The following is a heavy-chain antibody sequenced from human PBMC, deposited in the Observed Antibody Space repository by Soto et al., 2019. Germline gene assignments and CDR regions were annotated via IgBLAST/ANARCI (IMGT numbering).Heavy chain of an antibody. J-gene: IGHJ6*02. D-gene: IGHD2-15*01. CDR3: ARGGAAPGYYYYYGMDV. CDR2: ISSSSSTI. Sequence: GGSLRLSCAASGFTFSSYSMNWVRQAPGKGLEWVSYISSSSSTIYYADSVKGRFTISRDNAKNSLYLQMNSLRDEDTAVYYCARGGAAPGYYYYYGMDVWGQGTTVTVSS. CDR1: GFTFSSYS. V-gene: IGHV3-48*02.